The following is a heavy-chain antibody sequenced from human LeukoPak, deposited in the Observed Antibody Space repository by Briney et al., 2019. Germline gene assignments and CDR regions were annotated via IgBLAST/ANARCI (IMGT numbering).Heavy chain of an antibody. V-gene: IGHV3-7*01. J-gene: IGHJ4*02. CDR2: IKQDGSEK. CDR1: GVCFSSDW. D-gene: IGHD3-16*01. CDR3: GGHSDY. Sequence: VGSLRLPCAASGVCFSSDWMSWVRQAPGKGLEWVANIKQDGSEKYVDSVKGRFTISRDNARNQLYRQMNSLRPEEPAGYYFGGHSDYWGQGTVDTVS.